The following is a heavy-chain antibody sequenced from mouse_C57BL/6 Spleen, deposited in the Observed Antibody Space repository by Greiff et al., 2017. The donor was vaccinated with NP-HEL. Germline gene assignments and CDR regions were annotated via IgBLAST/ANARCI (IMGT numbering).Heavy chain of an antibody. V-gene: IGHV5-9-1*02. CDR3: TRDGDYGSALYFDY. Sequence: EVKVVESGEGLVKPGGSLKLSCAASGFTFSSYAMSWVRQTPEKRLEWVAYISSGGDYIYYADTVKGRFTISRDNARNTLYLQMSSLKSEDTAMYYCTRDGDYGSALYFDYWGQGTTLTVSS. J-gene: IGHJ2*01. CDR1: GFTFSSYA. D-gene: IGHD1-1*01. CDR2: ISSGGDYI.